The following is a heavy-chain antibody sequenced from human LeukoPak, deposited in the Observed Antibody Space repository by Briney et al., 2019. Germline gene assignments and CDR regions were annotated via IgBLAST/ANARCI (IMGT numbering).Heavy chain of an antibody. CDR3: ARVILAREGYFTY. Sequence: PGGSLRLSCVASGFIVSNDYVSWVRQAPGKGLEWVSVIYSGGSTYYADSVKGRFTISRDNSKNTVYLQMNSLRSEDTAIYYCARVILAREGYFTYWGQGTLVTVSS. J-gene: IGHJ4*02. D-gene: IGHD2-8*02. CDR1: GFIVSNDY. V-gene: IGHV3-66*01. CDR2: IYSGGST.